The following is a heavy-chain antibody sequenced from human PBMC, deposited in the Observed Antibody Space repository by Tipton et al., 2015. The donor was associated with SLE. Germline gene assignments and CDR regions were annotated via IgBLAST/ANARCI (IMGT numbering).Heavy chain of an antibody. CDR1: GFTVSSNY. V-gene: IGHV3-21*01. J-gene: IGHJ3*02. CDR2: ISSSSSYI. Sequence: SLRLSCAASGFTVSSNYMSWVRQAPGKGLEWVSSISSSSSYIYYADSVKGRFTISRDNAKNSLYLQMNSLRAEDTAVYYCARAAITIFGVVGGAFDIWGQGTMVTVSS. CDR3: ARAAITIFGVVGGAFDI. D-gene: IGHD3-3*01.